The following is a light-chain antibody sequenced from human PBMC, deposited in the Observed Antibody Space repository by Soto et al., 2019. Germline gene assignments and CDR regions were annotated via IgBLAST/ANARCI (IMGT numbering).Light chain of an antibody. Sequence: QTVVTQEPSFSVSPGGTVTLTCGLSSGSVSTTYYPTWFQQTPGQAPRTLIYNTNTRSSGVPDRFSGSILGNKAALTITGDQADDDADYYCVLYVGGGIRVFGGGTKLTVL. CDR3: VLYVGGGIRV. V-gene: IGLV8-61*01. J-gene: IGLJ2*01. CDR1: SGSVSTTYY. CDR2: NTN.